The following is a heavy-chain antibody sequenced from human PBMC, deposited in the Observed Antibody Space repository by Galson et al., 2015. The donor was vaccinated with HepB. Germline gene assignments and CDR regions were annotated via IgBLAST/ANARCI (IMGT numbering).Heavy chain of an antibody. J-gene: IGHJ4*02. CDR3: TTDDNWSFDY. CDR1: GFTFSNAW. V-gene: IGHV3-15*01. CDR2: IKSKTDGGTT. Sequence: SLRLSCAASGFTFSNAWMSWVRQAPGKGLEWVGHIKSKTDGGTTDYAAPVKGRFTISRDDSKNTLYLQMNSLKTEDTAVYYCTTDDNWSFDYWGQGTLVSVSS. D-gene: IGHD1-1*01.